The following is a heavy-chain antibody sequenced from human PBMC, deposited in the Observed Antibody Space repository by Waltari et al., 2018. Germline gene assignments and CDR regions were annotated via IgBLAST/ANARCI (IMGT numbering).Heavy chain of an antibody. D-gene: IGHD2-2*01. CDR3: ARDRGNVPATAIRVRAFDI. CDR1: GGSISSYY. CDR2: IYCSGGT. V-gene: IGHV4-59*01. J-gene: IGHJ3*02. Sequence: QVQLQESGPGLVKPSETLSLTCTVSGGSISSYYWSWIRQPPGKGLEWIGYIYCSGGTNNNPALKGRGPLSVDTAKSQFSLKLSLMTAADTAVDDCARDRGNVPATAIRVRAFDIWGQGTMVTVSS.